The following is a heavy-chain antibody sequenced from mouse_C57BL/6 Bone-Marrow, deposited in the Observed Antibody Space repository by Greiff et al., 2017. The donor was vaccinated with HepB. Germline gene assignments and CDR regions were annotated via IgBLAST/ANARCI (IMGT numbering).Heavy chain of an antibody. CDR3: ATPMITTLDYYAMDY. J-gene: IGHJ4*01. D-gene: IGHD2-4*01. CDR2: IWRGGST. CDR1: GFSLTSYG. Sequence: VQLKESGPGLVQPSQSLSITCTVSGFSLTSYGVHWVRQSPGKGLEWLGVIWRGGSTDYNAAFMSRLSITKDNSKSQVFFKVNSLQADDTAIYYCATPMITTLDYYAMDYWGQGTSVTVSS. V-gene: IGHV2-5*01.